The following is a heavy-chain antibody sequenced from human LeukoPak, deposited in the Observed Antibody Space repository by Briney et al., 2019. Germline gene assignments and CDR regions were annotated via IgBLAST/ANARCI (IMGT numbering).Heavy chain of an antibody. Sequence: PGGSLRLSCAASGFTFSSYSMNWVRQAPGKGLEWVSSISSSSSYIYYADSVKGRFTISRDNAKNSLYLQMNSLRAEDTAVYYCARDPGTIQQQLEEAFDIWGQGTMVTVSS. V-gene: IGHV3-21*01. D-gene: IGHD6-13*01. J-gene: IGHJ3*02. CDR2: ISSSSSYI. CDR1: GFTFSSYS. CDR3: ARDPGTIQQQLEEAFDI.